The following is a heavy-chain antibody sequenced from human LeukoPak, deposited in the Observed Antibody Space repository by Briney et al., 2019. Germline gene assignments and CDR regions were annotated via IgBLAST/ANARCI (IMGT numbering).Heavy chain of an antibody. Sequence: GGSLRLSCAASGFTFRNYGMNWVRQAPGKGLEWLSGISPRGGGTYYADSVKGRFTISRDDSKNTLYLQMNSLRAEDTAVYYCARVGSRRWLQFRYYFDYWGQGTLVTVSS. D-gene: IGHD5-24*01. CDR2: ISPRGGGT. CDR3: ARVGSRRWLQFRYYFDY. CDR1: GFTFRNYG. V-gene: IGHV3-23*01. J-gene: IGHJ4*02.